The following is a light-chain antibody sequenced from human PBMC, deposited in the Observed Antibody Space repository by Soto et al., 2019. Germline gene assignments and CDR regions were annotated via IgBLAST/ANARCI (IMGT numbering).Light chain of an antibody. CDR1: QSLSDN. V-gene: IGKV3-15*01. CDR3: QQYGNWPPWT. CDR2: RAS. J-gene: IGKJ1*01. Sequence: IVMTQSPDILAVSPGETVTLSCRASQSLSDNLAWYQQKPGQAPRLLIFRASSRASGVPARFSGGGSGTEFTLTISTLQSEDFAVYYCQQYGNWPPWTLGPGTKVDTK.